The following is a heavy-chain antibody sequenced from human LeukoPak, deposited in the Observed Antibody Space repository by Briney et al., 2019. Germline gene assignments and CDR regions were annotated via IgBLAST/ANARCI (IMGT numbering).Heavy chain of an antibody. CDR3: ARDVWLLGEGSYDY. J-gene: IGHJ4*02. V-gene: IGHV1-18*01. CDR1: GYTFTSYD. Sequence: GASVKVSCKASGYTFTSYDINWVRQATGQGLEWMGWISAYNGNTNYAQKLQGRVTMTTDTSTSTAYMELRSLRSDDTAVYYCARDVWLLGEGSYDYWGQGTLVTVSS. CDR2: ISAYNGNT. D-gene: IGHD5-12*01.